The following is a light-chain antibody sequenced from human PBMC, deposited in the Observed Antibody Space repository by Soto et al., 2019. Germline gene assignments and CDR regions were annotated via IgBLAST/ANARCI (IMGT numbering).Light chain of an antibody. CDR3: SSFTSSTHYV. V-gene: IGLV2-18*02. CDR1: SSDVGGYYR. Sequence: QSALTQPPSVSGSPGQSITISCTGTSSDVGGYYRVSWYQQPPGTAPKLLIYGVNIRPLGVPDRFSGSKSGNTASLTISGLQADDEADYYCSSFTSSTHYVFGTGTKVTVL. J-gene: IGLJ1*01. CDR2: GVN.